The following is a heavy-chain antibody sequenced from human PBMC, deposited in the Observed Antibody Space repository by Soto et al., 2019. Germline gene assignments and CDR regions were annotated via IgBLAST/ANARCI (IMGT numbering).Heavy chain of an antibody. CDR3: ARGHSTSGYDS. V-gene: IGHV4-34*01. J-gene: IGHJ4*02. CDR1: GASFSGYY. D-gene: IGHD6-6*01. Sequence: SETLSLTCSVYGASFSGYYWSWIRQSPGKGLEWIGEIHHSGSTHYNPSLKSRLTFSIDESQSQFYMMLTSVTAADTALYFCARGHSTSGYDSWGQGPLVTVSS. CDR2: IHHSGST.